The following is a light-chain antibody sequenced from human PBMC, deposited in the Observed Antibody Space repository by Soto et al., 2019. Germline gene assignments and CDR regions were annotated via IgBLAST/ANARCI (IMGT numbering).Light chain of an antibody. CDR1: SSDVGGYNY. Sequence: QSALTQPPSASGSPGQSVTISCTGTSSDVGGYNYVSWYQQHPGKAPKLMIYEVSKRPSGVPDRFSGSKSGNTASLTVSGLQAEDEADYYCSSYAGRNNRVVVGGGTKLTAL. CDR2: EVS. CDR3: SSYAGRNNRVV. J-gene: IGLJ2*01. V-gene: IGLV2-8*01.